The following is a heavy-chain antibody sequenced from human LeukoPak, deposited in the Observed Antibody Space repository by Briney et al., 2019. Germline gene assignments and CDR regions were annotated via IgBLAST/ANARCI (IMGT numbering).Heavy chain of an antibody. Sequence: GGSLRLSCAASGFTFSSYAMHWVRQAPGKGLEWVAVISYDGSNKYYADSVKGRFTISRDNSKNTLYLQMNSLRAEDTAVYYCAKTSRVRGVINFDYWGQGTLVTVSS. CDR2: ISYDGSNK. J-gene: IGHJ4*02. V-gene: IGHV3-30*04. D-gene: IGHD3-10*01. CDR1: GFTFSSYA. CDR3: AKTSRVRGVINFDY.